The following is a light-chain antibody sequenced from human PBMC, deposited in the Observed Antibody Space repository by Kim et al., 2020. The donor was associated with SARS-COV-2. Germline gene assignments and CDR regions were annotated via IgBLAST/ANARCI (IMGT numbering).Light chain of an antibody. CDR2: TAS. CDR3: QQSYSIPWT. CDR1: QTSRSH. V-gene: IGKV1-39*01. J-gene: IGKJ1*01. Sequence: DIQMTQSPSSLSASVGDRLTITCRASQTSRSHLNWYQQKVGKAPKLLISTASSLQSGVPSRFSGSGSGTDFTLTISSLQPEDFASYYCQQSYSIPWTFGQGTRV.